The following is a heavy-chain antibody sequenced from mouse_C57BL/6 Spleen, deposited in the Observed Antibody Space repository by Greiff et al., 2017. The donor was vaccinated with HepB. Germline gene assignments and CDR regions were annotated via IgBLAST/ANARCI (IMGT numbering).Heavy chain of an antibody. CDR2: INPSNGGT. Sequence: QVQLQQPGTELVKPGASVKLSCKASGYTFTSYWMHWVKQRPGQGLEWIGNINPSNGGTNYNEKFKSKATLTVDTSSSTAYMQLSSLTSEDSAVYYCARPLIDYEGPWFAYWGQGTLVTVSA. CDR1: GYTFTSYW. CDR3: ARPLIDYEGPWFAY. D-gene: IGHD2-4*01. J-gene: IGHJ3*01. V-gene: IGHV1-53*01.